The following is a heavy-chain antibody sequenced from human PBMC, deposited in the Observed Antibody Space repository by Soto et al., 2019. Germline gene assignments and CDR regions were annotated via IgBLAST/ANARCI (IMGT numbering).Heavy chain of an antibody. Sequence: EVQLLESGGGLVQPGGSVRLSCAASGLIFSDYAMSWVRQAPGMVLQWVSTISGSGGSTYYADSVKGRFTISRDNSKSKVYFQMNSLRGEDTALYYCAKDRGAEPATGRARFDPWGQGTLVSVSS. J-gene: IGHJ5*02. CDR3: AKDRGAEPATGRARFDP. D-gene: IGHD1-1*01. V-gene: IGHV3-23*01. CDR1: GLIFSDYA. CDR2: ISGSGGST.